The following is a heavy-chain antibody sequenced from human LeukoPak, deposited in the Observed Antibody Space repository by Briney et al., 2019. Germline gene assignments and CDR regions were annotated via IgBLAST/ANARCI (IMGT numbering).Heavy chain of an antibody. Sequence: GGSLRLSCAASGFTFSSYEMNWVRQAPGKGLEWVSYISSSGSTIYCADSVKGRFTISRDNAKNSLYLQMNSLRAEDTAVYYCARDNTYDCSSTSCYHRNYYYGMDVWGQGTTVTVSS. V-gene: IGHV3-48*03. D-gene: IGHD2-2*01. CDR1: GFTFSSYE. J-gene: IGHJ6*02. CDR3: ARDNTYDCSSTSCYHRNYYYGMDV. CDR2: ISSSGSTI.